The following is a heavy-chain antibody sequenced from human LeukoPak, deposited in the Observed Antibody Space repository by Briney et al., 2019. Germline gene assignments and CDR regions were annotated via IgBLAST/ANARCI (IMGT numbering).Heavy chain of an antibody. D-gene: IGHD2-21*02. J-gene: IGHJ4*02. Sequence: ASVKVSCKASGGTFSSYAISWVRQAPGQGLEWMGIINPSGGSTSYAQKFQGRVTMTRDTSTSTVYMELSSLRSEDTAVYYCARDLGDSIDYWGQGTLVTVSS. CDR2: INPSGGST. V-gene: IGHV1-46*01. CDR1: GGTFSSYA. CDR3: ARDLGDSIDY.